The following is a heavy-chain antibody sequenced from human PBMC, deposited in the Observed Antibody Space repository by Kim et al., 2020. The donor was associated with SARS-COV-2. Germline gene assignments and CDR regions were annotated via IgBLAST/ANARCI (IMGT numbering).Heavy chain of an antibody. Sequence: GGSLRLSCAASGFTFSNYWMYWVRQAPGKGLEWVANIKQDESQKSYADSVKGRFTISRDNARNSLYLQMNSLRVDDTAVYYCARDDGGNYPTCLESWGQGTLVTVSS. J-gene: IGHJ4*02. V-gene: IGHV3-7*03. CDR1: GFTFSNYW. D-gene: IGHD1-26*01. CDR3: ARDDGGNYPTCLES. CDR2: IKQDESQK.